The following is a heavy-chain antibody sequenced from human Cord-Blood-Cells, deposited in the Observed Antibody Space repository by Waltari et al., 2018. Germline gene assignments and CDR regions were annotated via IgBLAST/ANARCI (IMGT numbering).Heavy chain of an antibody. Sequence: QVQLVQSGAEVKKPGASVKVSCKASGSTFTSHGLSWVRPAPGQGLEWMGWISAYNGNTNDAQKLQGRVTMTTDTSTSTAYMELRSLRSDDTAVYYCARDGSDSSGWYYYYYYMDVWGKGTTVTVSS. CDR3: ARDGSDSSGWYYYYYYMDV. D-gene: IGHD6-19*01. CDR2: ISAYNGNT. J-gene: IGHJ6*03. CDR1: GSTFTSHG. V-gene: IGHV1-18*01.